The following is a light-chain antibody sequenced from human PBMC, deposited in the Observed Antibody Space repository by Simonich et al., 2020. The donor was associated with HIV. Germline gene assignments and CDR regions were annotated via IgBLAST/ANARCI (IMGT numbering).Light chain of an antibody. V-gene: IGLV4-69*01. J-gene: IGLJ2*01. Sequence: QLVLTQSPSASASLGASVRLTCTLSSGHSRYDIAWHQQQPEKGPRFLMRVDSDGSHSKGDGIPDLFSGSSSGAERYLTISSLQSEDEADYYCQTWGTGIRVFGGGTKLTVL. CDR3: QTWGTGIRV. CDR2: VDSDGSH. CDR1: SGHSRYD.